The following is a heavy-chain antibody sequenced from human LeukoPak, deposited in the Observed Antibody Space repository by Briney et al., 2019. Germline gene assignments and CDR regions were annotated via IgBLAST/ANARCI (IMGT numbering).Heavy chain of an antibody. CDR1: GFTFSRYA. D-gene: IGHD6-13*01. Sequence: GGSLRLSCAASGFTFSRYAMSWVRQAPGKGLEWVSAISGSGGSTYYADSVKGRFTLSRDNSKNTLYLQMNSLRAEDTAVYYCAKDPRGQQKLVRLYRYWGEGTLVTVSS. J-gene: IGHJ4*02. V-gene: IGHV3-23*01. CDR3: AKDPRGQQKLVRLYRY. CDR2: ISGSGGST.